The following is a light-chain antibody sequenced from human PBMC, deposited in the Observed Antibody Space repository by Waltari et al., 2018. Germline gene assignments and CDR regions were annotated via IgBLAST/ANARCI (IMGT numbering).Light chain of an antibody. V-gene: IGLV2-14*01. Sequence: QSALTQPASVSGSPGQSINISCTGTNSDIGYYNYVSWYQQDPRKAPKLMIFDVTRWPAGVSPRFSGTKSGNTASLTIAVLQAEDEADYFCAAYTSTNTVIFGGGTKVTVL. J-gene: IGLJ2*01. CDR3: AAYTSTNTVI. CDR1: NSDIGYYNY. CDR2: DVT.